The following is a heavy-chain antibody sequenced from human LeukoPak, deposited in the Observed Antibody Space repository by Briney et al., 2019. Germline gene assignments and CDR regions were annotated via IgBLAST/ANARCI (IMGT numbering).Heavy chain of an antibody. CDR3: AREQRGWFDP. CDR1: GFSVSRNY. V-gene: IGHV3-53*01. D-gene: IGHD5-24*01. Sequence: PGGSLRLSCAASGFSVSRNYMSWVRQAPGKGLEWVSVIYSGGSTYYADSVKGRFTISRDNSKNTLYLQMNSLRAEDTAVYYCAREQRGWFDPWGQGTLVSVSS. J-gene: IGHJ5*02. CDR2: IYSGGST.